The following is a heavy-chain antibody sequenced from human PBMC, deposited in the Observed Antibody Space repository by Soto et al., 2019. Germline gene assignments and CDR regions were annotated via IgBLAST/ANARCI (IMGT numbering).Heavy chain of an antibody. V-gene: IGHV3-21*01. CDR2: ISSSSSYI. CDR1: GFCLSRYA. J-gene: IGHJ3*02. D-gene: IGHD4-17*01. CDR3: ARDVHYGVYAFDI. Sequence: GGSLRLSCAASGFCLSRYAMSWVRQAPGKGLEWVSSISSSSSYIYYADSVKGRFTISRDNAKNSLYLQMNSLRAEDTAVYYCARDVHYGVYAFDIWGQGTMVTVSS.